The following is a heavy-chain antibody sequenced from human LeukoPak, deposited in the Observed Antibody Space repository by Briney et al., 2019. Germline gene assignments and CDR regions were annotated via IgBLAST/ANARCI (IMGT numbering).Heavy chain of an antibody. CDR2: IYYSGST. V-gene: IGHV4-59*01. Sequence: SETLSLACTVSGGSISSYYWSWIRQPPGKGLEWIGYIYYSGSTNYNPSLKSRVTISVDTSKNQFSLKLSSVTAADTAVYYCARVEGDCSSTSCYHDYWGQGTLVTVSS. D-gene: IGHD2-2*01. CDR1: GGSISSYY. J-gene: IGHJ4*02. CDR3: ARVEGDCSSTSCYHDY.